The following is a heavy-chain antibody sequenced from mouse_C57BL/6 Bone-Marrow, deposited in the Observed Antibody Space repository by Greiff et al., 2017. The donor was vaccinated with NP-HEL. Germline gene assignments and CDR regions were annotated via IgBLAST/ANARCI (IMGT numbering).Heavy chain of an antibody. Sequence: QVQLQQPGAELVKPGASVKLSCKASGYTFTSYWMQWVKQRPGQGLEWIGEIDPSDSYTNYNQKFKGKAILTVDTSSSTAYMQLSSLTSEDSAIYYCAKTRQHRPRTQGAMDYWGQGTSVTVSS. V-gene: IGHV1-50*01. J-gene: IGHJ4*01. CDR2: IDPSDSYT. D-gene: IGHD3-2*02. CDR3: AKTRQHRPRTQGAMDY. CDR1: GYTFTSYW.